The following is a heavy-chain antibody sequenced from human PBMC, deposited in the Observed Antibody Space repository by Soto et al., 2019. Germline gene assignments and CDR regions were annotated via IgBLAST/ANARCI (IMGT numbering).Heavy chain of an antibody. CDR2: ISAYNGNT. Sequence: ASVKVSCKESGYTFTSCGSSWVRQAPGQGLEWMGWISAYNGNTNYAQKLQGRVTMTTDTSTSTAYMELRSLRSDDTAVYYCARVKGSGYHNWFDPWGQGTLVTVSS. CDR1: GYTFTSCG. CDR3: ARVKGSGYHNWFDP. D-gene: IGHD3-22*01. V-gene: IGHV1-18*01. J-gene: IGHJ5*02.